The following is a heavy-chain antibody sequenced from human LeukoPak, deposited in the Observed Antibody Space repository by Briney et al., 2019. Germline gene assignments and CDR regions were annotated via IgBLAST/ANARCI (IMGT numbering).Heavy chain of an antibody. V-gene: IGHV3-53*01. Sequence: GALRLSCAVSGFTVSSSYMSWVRQALGKGLEYISLIYSGGNTYYADSVKGRFTISRGNSKNTLFLQMNSLRAEDTAVYYCARDWYSSGWYDFWGQGTLVTVSS. CDR1: GFTVSSSY. D-gene: IGHD6-19*01. CDR3: ARDWYSSGWYDF. J-gene: IGHJ5*01. CDR2: IYSGGNT.